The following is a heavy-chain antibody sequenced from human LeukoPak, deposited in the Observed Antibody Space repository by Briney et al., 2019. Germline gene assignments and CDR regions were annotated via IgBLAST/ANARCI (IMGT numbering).Heavy chain of an antibody. J-gene: IGHJ4*02. D-gene: IGHD5-12*01. V-gene: IGHV4-39*07. CDR2: IYYSGST. CDR1: GGSISSNSYY. Sequence: SETLSLTCTVSGGSISSNSYYWGWIRQPPGKGLEWIGSIYYSGSTFYNPSLKSRVTISVDTSKNQFSLKLSSVTAADTAVYYCAREGIVATGTFDYWGQGTLVTVSS. CDR3: AREGIVATGTFDY.